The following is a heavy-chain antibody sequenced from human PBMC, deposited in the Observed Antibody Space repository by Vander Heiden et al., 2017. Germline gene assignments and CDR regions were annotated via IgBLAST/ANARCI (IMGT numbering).Heavy chain of an antibody. Sequence: QVQLVQSGAAVKQPGASVQVSCKASGYTFTDYEINWVRQAAGQGLEWVGWMDPKTGKTGYAQKFQGRVAMTRNTSITTASMELSSLRSEDTAVYYCARYCSSASCYKFDYWGQGTLVTVSS. CDR1: GYTFTDYE. CDR3: ARYCSSASCYKFDY. CDR2: MDPKTGKT. J-gene: IGHJ4*02. D-gene: IGHD2-2*01. V-gene: IGHV1-8*01.